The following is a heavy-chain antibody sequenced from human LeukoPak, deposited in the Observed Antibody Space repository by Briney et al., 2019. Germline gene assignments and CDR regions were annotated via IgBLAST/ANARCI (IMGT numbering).Heavy chain of an antibody. CDR2: MNPNSGNT. Sequence: AASVKVSCKASGYTFTTYDINWVRQATGQGLEWMGWMNPNSGNTGYAQKFQGRVTMTRNTSISTAYMELSSLSSEDTAVYYCARGPNKSDGGNSGSAWFDPWGQGTLVTVSS. CDR1: GYTFTTYD. D-gene: IGHD4-23*01. CDR3: ARGPNKSDGGNSGSAWFDP. V-gene: IGHV1-8*01. J-gene: IGHJ5*02.